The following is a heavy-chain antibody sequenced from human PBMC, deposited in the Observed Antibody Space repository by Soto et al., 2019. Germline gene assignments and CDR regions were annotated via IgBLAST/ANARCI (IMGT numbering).Heavy chain of an antibody. CDR2: IWYDGSNK. CDR3: ARDLGITMIVVVPDAFDI. CDR1: GFTFSSYG. D-gene: IGHD3-22*01. Sequence: QRLSCAASGFTFSSYGMHWVRQAPGKGLEWVAVIWYDGSNKYYADSVRGRFTISRDNSKNTLYLQMNSLRAEDTAVYYCARDLGITMIVVVPDAFDIWGQGTMVTVSS. J-gene: IGHJ3*02. V-gene: IGHV3-33*01.